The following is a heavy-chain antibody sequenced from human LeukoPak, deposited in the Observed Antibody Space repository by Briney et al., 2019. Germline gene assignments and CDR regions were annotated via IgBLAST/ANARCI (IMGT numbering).Heavy chain of an antibody. CDR1: GGSIISGNYY. CDR3: ARVGATTSANWFDP. Sequence: SETLSLTCTVSGGSIISGNYYWGWIRQPPGKGLEWIGSMYYSGSTYYNPSLKSRVTMSVDTSKNQFSLKLRSVTAADTALYYCARVGATTSANWFDPWGQGTLVTVSS. V-gene: IGHV4-39*07. J-gene: IGHJ5*02. D-gene: IGHD1-26*01. CDR2: MYYSGST.